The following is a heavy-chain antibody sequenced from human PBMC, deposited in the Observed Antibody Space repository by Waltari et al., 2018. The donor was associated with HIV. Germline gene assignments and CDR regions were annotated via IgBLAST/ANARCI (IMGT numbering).Heavy chain of an antibody. D-gene: IGHD5-12*01. J-gene: IGHJ6*02. CDR3: AKDPMDIVATINYYGMDV. CDR1: GCPLLSAG. V-gene: IGHV3-23*01. CDR2: ISGSGGST. Sequence: EVQRLESGGGVAQPVVSHNLSCADSGCPLLSAGTSWVRQAPGKGLEWVSGISGSGGSTYYADSVEGRFTISRDNSKNTLYLQMNSLRAEDTAVYYCAKDPMDIVATINYYGMDVWGQGTTVTVSS.